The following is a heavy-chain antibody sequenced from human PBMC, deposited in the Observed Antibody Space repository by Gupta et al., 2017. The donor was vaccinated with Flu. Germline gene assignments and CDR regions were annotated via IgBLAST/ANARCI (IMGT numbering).Heavy chain of an antibody. J-gene: IGHJ3*01. Sequence: QVQFVQSGAAVKKPGASVRVSCKASGYTFTTHTIHWVRQAPGQRLEWMGWINADNAKTKYSQNFQGRVTITRDTSAGTAYMELSSLRSEDTAVYYCARPADSSGYDAFDVWGQGTLVTVSS. V-gene: IGHV1-3*01. D-gene: IGHD3-22*01. CDR3: ARPADSSGYDAFDV. CDR1: GYTFTTHT. CDR2: INADNAKT.